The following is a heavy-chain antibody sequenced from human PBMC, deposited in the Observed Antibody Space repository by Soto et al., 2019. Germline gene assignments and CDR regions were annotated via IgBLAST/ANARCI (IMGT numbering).Heavy chain of an antibody. Sequence: SETLSLTCTVSGGSISSSSYYWGWIRQPPGKGLEWIGSIYYSGSTYYNPSLKSRVTISVDTSKNQFSLKLSSVTAADTAVYYCARPSYSSSDTIFDYWGQGTLVTVSS. CDR1: GGSISSSSYY. CDR3: ARPSYSSSDTIFDY. CDR2: IYYSGST. J-gene: IGHJ4*02. V-gene: IGHV4-39*01. D-gene: IGHD6-13*01.